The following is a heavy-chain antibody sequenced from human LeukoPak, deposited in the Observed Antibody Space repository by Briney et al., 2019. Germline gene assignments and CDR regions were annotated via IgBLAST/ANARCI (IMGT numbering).Heavy chain of an antibody. Sequence: ASVKVSCKASGYTFTGYYMHWVRQAPGQGLEWMGWINPNSGGTNYAQKFQGRVTMTRDTSISTAYMELSRLRSDDTAVYYCARASEYSGSYDYWGQGTLVTVSS. V-gene: IGHV1-2*02. CDR1: GYTFTGYY. D-gene: IGHD1-26*01. CDR3: ARASEYSGSYDY. CDR2: INPNSGGT. J-gene: IGHJ4*02.